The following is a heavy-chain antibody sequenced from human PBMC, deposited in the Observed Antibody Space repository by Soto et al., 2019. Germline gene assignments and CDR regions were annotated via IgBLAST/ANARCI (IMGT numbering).Heavy chain of an antibody. CDR3: ARGASRYFDWLTPFDY. J-gene: IGHJ4*02. CDR2: IYYNGTT. V-gene: IGHV4-31*03. D-gene: IGHD3-9*01. Sequence: SETLSLTCTVSGGSISSPNFYWSWIRQHPGKGLEWIGHIYYNGTTYYNPTLKSRVSISVDTSKNQFSLKLSSVTAADTAVYYCARGASRYFDWLTPFDYWGQGTLVTVSS. CDR1: GGSISSPNFY.